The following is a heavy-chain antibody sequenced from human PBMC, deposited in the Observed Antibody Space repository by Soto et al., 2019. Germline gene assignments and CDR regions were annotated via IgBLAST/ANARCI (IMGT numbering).Heavy chain of an antibody. D-gene: IGHD3-22*01. CDR1: GFTFSYYW. CDR3: ARVFYDTSGYYYYGMDV. CDR2: INSVGSST. V-gene: IGHV3-74*01. J-gene: IGHJ6*02. Sequence: PGGSLRLSCAASGFTFSYYWRHWVRQAPGKGLVWVSRINSVGSSTSYADSVKGRFTISRDNAKNTLYLQMNTLRAEDTAVYYCARVFYDTSGYYYYGMDVWGQGTTVTAP.